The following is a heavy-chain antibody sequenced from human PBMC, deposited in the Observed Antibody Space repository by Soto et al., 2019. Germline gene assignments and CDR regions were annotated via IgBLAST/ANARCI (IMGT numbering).Heavy chain of an antibody. CDR2: INAGNGNT. J-gene: IGHJ5*02. V-gene: IGHV1-3*01. D-gene: IGHD2-2*01. Sequence: ASVKVSCKASGYTFTSYAMHWVRQAPGQRLEWMGWINAGNGNTKYSQKFKGRVTITRDTSASTAYMELSSLRSEDTAVYYCARELDCSSTSCYHNWFDPWGQGTLVTVSS. CDR1: GYTFTSYA. CDR3: ARELDCSSTSCYHNWFDP.